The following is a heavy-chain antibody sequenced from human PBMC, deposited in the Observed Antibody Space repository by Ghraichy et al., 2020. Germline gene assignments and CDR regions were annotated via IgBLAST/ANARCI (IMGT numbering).Heavy chain of an antibody. Sequence: GGSLRLSCAASGFTVSSNYMSWVRQAPGKGLEWVSVIYSGGSTYYADSVKGRFTISRDNSKNTLYLQMNSLRAEDTAVYYCARGADDYSNYPDYWGQGTLVTVSS. CDR2: IYSGGST. CDR3: ARGADDYSNYPDY. CDR1: GFTVSSNY. D-gene: IGHD4-11*01. J-gene: IGHJ4*02. V-gene: IGHV3-53*01.